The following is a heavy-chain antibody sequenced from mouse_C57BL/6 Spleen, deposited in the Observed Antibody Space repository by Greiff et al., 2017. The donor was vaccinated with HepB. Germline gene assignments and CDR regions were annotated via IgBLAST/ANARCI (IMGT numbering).Heavy chain of an antibody. V-gene: IGHV1-80*01. Sequence: VQLQQSGAELVKPGASVKISCKASGYAFSSYWMYWVKQRPGKGLEWIGQIYPGDGDTNYNGKFKGQATLTADKPSSTAYMQLSSLTSEDSAVYFCARSWGPTRLFDYWGKGTTLTVSS. CDR1: GYAFSSYW. CDR3: ARSWGPTRLFDY. D-gene: IGHD3-2*02. CDR2: IYPGDGDT. J-gene: IGHJ2*01.